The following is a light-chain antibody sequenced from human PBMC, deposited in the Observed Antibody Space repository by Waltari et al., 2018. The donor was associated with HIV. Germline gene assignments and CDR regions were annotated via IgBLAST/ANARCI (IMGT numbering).Light chain of an antibody. CDR3: QQRSNWSRT. V-gene: IGKV3-11*01. CDR2: DAS. Sequence: EIVLTQSPATLSLSPGERATLSCRASQSVSSYLAWYQQKPGQAPRLLIYDASNRATGIPARFSGSGSGTDFTLTISSLEPEDFAVYYCQQRSNWSRTFGQGTKVESK. J-gene: IGKJ1*01. CDR1: QSVSSY.